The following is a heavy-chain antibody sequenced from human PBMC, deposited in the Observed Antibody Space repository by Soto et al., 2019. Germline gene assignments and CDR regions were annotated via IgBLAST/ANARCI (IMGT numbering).Heavy chain of an antibody. Sequence: KTSETLSLTCAVYGGSFSGYYWSWIRQPPGKGLEWIGEINHSGSTNYNPSLKSRVTISVDTSKNQFSLKLSSVTAADTAVYYCARGRHALEPTYYYYYYGMDVWGQGTTVTVSS. V-gene: IGHV4-34*01. D-gene: IGHD1-1*01. CDR2: INHSGST. J-gene: IGHJ6*02. CDR1: GGSFSGYY. CDR3: ARGRHALEPTYYYYYYGMDV.